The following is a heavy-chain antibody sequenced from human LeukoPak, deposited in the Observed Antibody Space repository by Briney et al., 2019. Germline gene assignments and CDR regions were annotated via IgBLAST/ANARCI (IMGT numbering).Heavy chain of an antibody. CDR2: IYHSGST. J-gene: IGHJ4*02. V-gene: IGHV4-30-2*01. CDR1: GGSINSGGYY. CDR3: ARAGTYCTNGVCYSYYFDY. D-gene: IGHD2-8*01. Sequence: PSQTLSLTCTVSGGSINSGGYYWSWIRQPPGKGLEWIGYIYHSGSTYYNPSLKSRVTISVDRSKNQFSLKLSSVTAADTAVYYCARAGTYCTNGVCYSYYFDYWGQGTLVTVSS.